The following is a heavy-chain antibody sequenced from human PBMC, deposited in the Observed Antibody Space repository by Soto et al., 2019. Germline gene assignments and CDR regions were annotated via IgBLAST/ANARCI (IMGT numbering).Heavy chain of an antibody. CDR3: ARHDYSNEHWFDT. J-gene: IGHJ5*02. D-gene: IGHD4-4*01. Sequence: GGSLRLSCAASGSTFRSSEMHWVRQAPGKGLEWVSYISKSSSVIYYADSVKGRFTISRDTSRNTLYLQMNSLGAEDTALYFCARHDYSNEHWFDTWGLGTAVTVSS. CDR1: GSTFRSSE. V-gene: IGHV3-48*03. CDR2: ISKSSSVI.